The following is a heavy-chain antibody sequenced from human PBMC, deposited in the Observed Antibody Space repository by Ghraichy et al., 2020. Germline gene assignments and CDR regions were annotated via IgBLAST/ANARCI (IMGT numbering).Heavy chain of an antibody. CDR2: IFSNDEK. V-gene: IGHV2-26*01. D-gene: IGHD6-13*01. CDR3: ARIPGSSWDYYYGMDV. CDR1: GFSLSNARMG. Sequence: SGPTLVKPTETLTLTCTVSGFSLSNARMGVSWIRQPPGKALEWLAHIFSNDEKSYSTSPKSRLTISKDTSKSQVVLTMTNMDPVDTATYYCARIPGSSWDYYYGMDVWGQGTTVTVSS. J-gene: IGHJ6*02.